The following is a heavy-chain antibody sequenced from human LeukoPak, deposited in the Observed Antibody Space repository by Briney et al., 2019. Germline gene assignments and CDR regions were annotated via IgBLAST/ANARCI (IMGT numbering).Heavy chain of an antibody. CDR3: AKDRPVVSY. D-gene: IGHD4-23*01. J-gene: IGHJ4*02. Sequence: GSLGLSCAASGFAFHDYGMHWVRQAPGRGLEWVSFIAADGSKTYYADSVKGRFTVSRDDSKRTLHLQMSSLRTDDTALYYCAKDRPVVSYWGQGTLVSVSS. V-gene: IGHV3-43*02. CDR2: IAADGSKT. CDR1: GFAFHDYG.